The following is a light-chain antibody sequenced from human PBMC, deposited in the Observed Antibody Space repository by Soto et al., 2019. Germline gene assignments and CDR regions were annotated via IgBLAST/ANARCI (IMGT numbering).Light chain of an antibody. J-gene: IGKJ1*01. CDR3: QQSDNWPPT. CDR1: QSVSSN. CDR2: GTS. V-gene: IGKV3-15*01. Sequence: EMVMTQSPSTLSVSPLERSTLSCRASQSVSSNLAWYQQKPGQAPRLLIYGTSTRATGIPARFSGSGSGTEFTLSISSLQSEDFAVYYCQQSDNWPPTFGQGTKVDIK.